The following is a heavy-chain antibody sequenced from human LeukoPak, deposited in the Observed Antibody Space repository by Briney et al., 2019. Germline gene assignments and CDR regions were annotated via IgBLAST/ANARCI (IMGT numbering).Heavy chain of an antibody. Sequence: SETLSLTCTVSGGSISSYYWSWIRQPPGKGLEWIGYIYHSGSTYYSPSLKSRVTISVDKSKNQFSLKLSSVTAADTAVYYCARGDTIDILTGTYYYYGMDVWGQGTTVTVSS. D-gene: IGHD3-9*01. CDR2: IYHSGST. J-gene: IGHJ6*02. CDR1: GGSISSYY. CDR3: ARGDTIDILTGTYYYYGMDV. V-gene: IGHV4-59*12.